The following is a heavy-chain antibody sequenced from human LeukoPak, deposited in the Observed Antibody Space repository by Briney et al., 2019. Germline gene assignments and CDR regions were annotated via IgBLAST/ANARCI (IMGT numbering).Heavy chain of an antibody. J-gene: IGHJ4*02. Sequence: NPSETLSLTCTVSGGSVSGGSYYWNWIRQPPGKGLEWIGYFYYTGSTNYNPSLKSRVTISVDTSKNQFSLRLSSVTAADTAVYYCASGQFLVSNDYWGQGILVTVSS. CDR2: FYYTGST. CDR3: ASGQFLVSNDY. D-gene: IGHD5/OR15-5a*01. CDR1: GGSVSGGSYY. V-gene: IGHV4-61*01.